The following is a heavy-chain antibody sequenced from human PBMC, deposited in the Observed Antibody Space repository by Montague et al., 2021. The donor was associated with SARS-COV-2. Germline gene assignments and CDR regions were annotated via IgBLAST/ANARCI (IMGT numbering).Heavy chain of an antibody. CDR1: GGSISSSSYY. Sequence: SETLSLTCTVSGGSISSSSYYWGWLRQPPGKGLEWIGSNYYSRSTYYSPSLKSPITISADTSQNQFSLKLSSATAADTAVYDCARHPLGYCSSTSCYVVWGQGTLVTVSS. D-gene: IGHD2-2*01. V-gene: IGHV4-39*01. CDR2: NYYSRST. J-gene: IGHJ4*02. CDR3: ARHPLGYCSSTSCYVV.